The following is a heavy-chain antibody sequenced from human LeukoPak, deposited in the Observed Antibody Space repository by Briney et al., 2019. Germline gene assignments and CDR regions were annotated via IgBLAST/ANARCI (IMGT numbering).Heavy chain of an antibody. V-gene: IGHV1-18*01. CDR2: ISAYNGNT. J-gene: IGHJ3*02. CDR1: GYTFTSYG. CDR3: ARDPWSQRAMVVAFDI. Sequence: GASVKVSCKASGYTFTSYGISWVRQAPGQGLEWMVWISAYNGNTNYAHKLQGRVTTTTDTSTSTAYMELRSLRSDDTAVYYWARDPWSQRAMVVAFDIWGQRTMVTVPS. D-gene: IGHD5-18*01.